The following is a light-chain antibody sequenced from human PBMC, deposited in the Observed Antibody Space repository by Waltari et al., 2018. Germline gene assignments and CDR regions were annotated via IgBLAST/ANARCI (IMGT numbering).Light chain of an antibody. CDR1: SGNIASNY. V-gene: IGLV6-57*03. J-gene: IGLJ2*01. CDR2: EDT. Sequence: FMLTQPHSVSESPGKTVTISCTRSSGNIASNYVQWYQHRPGGAPTTIIYEDTQRPSGVPDRFPGSIDSSSNPASLPISGLINEDEADYYCQSYDLNSRVVFGGRTKLTVL. CDR3: QSYDLNSRVV.